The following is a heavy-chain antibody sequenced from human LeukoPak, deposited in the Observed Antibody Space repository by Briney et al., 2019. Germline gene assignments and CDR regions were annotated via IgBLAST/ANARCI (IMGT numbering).Heavy chain of an antibody. CDR3: ASSYWYFDL. CDR1: GFTFSSYG. V-gene: IGHV3-48*04. CDR2: ISSSGSTI. Sequence: PGRSLRLSCAASGFTFSSYGMNWVRQAPGKGLEWVSYISSSGSTIYYADSVKGRFTISRDNAKNSLYLQMNSLRAEDTAVYYCASSYWYFDLWGRGTLVTVSS. J-gene: IGHJ2*01.